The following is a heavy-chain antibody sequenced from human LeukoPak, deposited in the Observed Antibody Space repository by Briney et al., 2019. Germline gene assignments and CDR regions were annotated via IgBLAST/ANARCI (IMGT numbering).Heavy chain of an antibody. CDR1: GDSISTYY. CDR2: IYYSVTS. V-gene: IGHV4-59*01. J-gene: IGHJ4*02. Sequence: KSSETLSLTCTVSGDSISTYYWSWIRQPPGKGLEWIGYIYYSVTSDYNPSLKSRVTMSVDMSTNQISLKLSSVTAADTAVYYCARGSGGDGSGSLWGRGTLVTVSS. D-gene: IGHD3-10*01. CDR3: ARGSGGDGSGSL.